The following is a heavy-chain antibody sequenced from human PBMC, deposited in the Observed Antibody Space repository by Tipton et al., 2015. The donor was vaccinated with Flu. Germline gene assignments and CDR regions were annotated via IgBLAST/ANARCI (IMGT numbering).Heavy chain of an antibody. Sequence: TLSLTCSVSGESMGINYYWGWIRQPPGEGLEWIGNIHRSGSTYYNPSLRSRVTMSVDSSRNQFSLTLKSVTAADTAVYYCARDYHGSSWFYPWGQGTLVTVSS. CDR1: GESMGINYY. CDR2: IHRSGST. D-gene: IGHD3-10*01. V-gene: IGHV4-38-2*02. CDR3: ARDYHGSSWFYP. J-gene: IGHJ5*02.